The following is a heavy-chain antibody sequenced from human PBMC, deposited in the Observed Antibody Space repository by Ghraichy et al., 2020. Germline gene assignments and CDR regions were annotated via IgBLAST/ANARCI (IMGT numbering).Heavy chain of an antibody. J-gene: IGHJ4*02. CDR2: IYYSGST. D-gene: IGHD6-13*01. V-gene: IGHV4-31*11. Sequence: SETLSLTCAVSGASISSGGYYWSWIRQHPGKGLEWIGYIYYSGSTYYNPSLKSRITISLDTSKNQFSLKLSSVTAADTAVYYCAGRYWGSSFGVDDYWGQGTLVTVSS. CDR1: GASISSGGYY. CDR3: AGRYWGSSFGVDDY.